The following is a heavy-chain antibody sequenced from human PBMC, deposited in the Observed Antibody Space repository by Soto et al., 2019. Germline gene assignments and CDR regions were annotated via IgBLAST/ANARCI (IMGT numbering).Heavy chain of an antibody. V-gene: IGHV4-31*03. CDR3: ARPFAAQTVAGFDY. CDR2: IYYSGST. CDR1: GGCISSGGYY. Sequence: LSLTCTVSGGCISSGGYYWSWIRQHPGKGLEWIGYIYYSGSTYYNPSLKSRVTISVDTSKNQFSLKLSSVTAADTAVYYCARPFAAQTVAGFDYWGQGTMVTVSS. D-gene: IGHD6-19*01. J-gene: IGHJ4*02.